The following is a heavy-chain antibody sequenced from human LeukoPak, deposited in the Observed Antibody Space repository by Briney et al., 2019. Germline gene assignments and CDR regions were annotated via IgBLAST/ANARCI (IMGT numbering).Heavy chain of an antibody. D-gene: IGHD3-16*01. J-gene: IGHJ4*02. V-gene: IGHV4-34*01. CDR3: ARGRRGQIDY. CDR1: GGSFSGYY. Sequence: PSETLSLTCAVYGGSFSGYYWSWIRQPPGKGLEWIGEINHSGSTNYNPSLKSRVTISVDTPKNQFSLKLSSVTAADTAVYYCARGRRGQIDYWGQGTLVTVSS. CDR2: INHSGST.